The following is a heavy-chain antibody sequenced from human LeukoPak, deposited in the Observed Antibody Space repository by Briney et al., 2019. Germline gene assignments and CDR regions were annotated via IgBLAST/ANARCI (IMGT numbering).Heavy chain of an antibody. V-gene: IGHV3-74*01. CDR3: ARVGVPQYAFDI. CDR2: INSDGRIT. D-gene: IGHD2-2*01. J-gene: IGHJ3*02. CDR1: GFIFSSSW. Sequence: GGSLRLSCAASGFIFSSSWMHWVRQAPGKGPVWVSRINSDGRITSYADSVKGRFTISRDNAKNTLYLQMNSLRAEDTAVYSCARVGVPQYAFDIWGQGTWVTVSS.